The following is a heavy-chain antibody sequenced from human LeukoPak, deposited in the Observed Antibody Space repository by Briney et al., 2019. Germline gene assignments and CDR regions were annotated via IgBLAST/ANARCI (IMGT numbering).Heavy chain of an antibody. CDR2: IYCSGST. Sequence: SETLSLTCTVSGGSISSYYWSWIRQPPGKGLEWIGYIYCSGSTNYNPSLKSRVTISVDTSKNQFSLKLSSVTAADTAVYYCARDSSGYCSGGSCLQNWFDPWGQGTLVTVSS. D-gene: IGHD2-15*01. CDR3: ARDSSGYCSGGSCLQNWFDP. CDR1: GGSISSYY. V-gene: IGHV4-59*01. J-gene: IGHJ5*02.